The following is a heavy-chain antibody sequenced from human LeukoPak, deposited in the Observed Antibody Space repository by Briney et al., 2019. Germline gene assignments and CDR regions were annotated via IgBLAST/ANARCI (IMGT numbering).Heavy chain of an antibody. CDR3: ARNAFDI. J-gene: IGHJ3*02. V-gene: IGHV4-4*07. CDR1: GSSISSYY. Sequence: WETLSLTCTVSGSSISSYYWSWIRQPAGKGLEWIGRFSTSGSTNYNPSLKSRVTISGDTSKNQFSLKLSSVTAADTAVYYCARNAFDIWGQGTMVTVSS. CDR2: FSTSGST.